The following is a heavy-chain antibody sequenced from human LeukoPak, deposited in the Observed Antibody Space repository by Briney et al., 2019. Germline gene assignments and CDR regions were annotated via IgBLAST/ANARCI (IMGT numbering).Heavy chain of an antibody. V-gene: IGHV3-74*01. CDR1: GFTFSNHW. J-gene: IGHJ4*02. CDR2: ITGEGTRT. Sequence: PGGSLRLSCAASGFTFSNHWMHWVRQAPGKGLVWVSRITGEGTRTSYADPVKGRFTISRDNAKNTLYLQMNSLRVEDTAVYYCARDLKDVLSGYYHDYWGQGTLVTVSS. D-gene: IGHD3-3*01. CDR3: ARDLKDVLSGYYHDY.